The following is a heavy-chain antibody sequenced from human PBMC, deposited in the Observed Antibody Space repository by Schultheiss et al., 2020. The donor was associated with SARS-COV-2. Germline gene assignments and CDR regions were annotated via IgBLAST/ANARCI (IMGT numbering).Heavy chain of an antibody. CDR2: IDWDGDK. CDR3: AHSHKWELLNTYYFDY. J-gene: IGHJ4*02. V-gene: IGHV2-70*12. D-gene: IGHD1-26*01. Sequence: SGPTLVKPTQTLTLTCTFSGFSLSTSGVGVGWIRQPPGKALEWLARIDWDGDKHYRTSLKTRLTISKDTSKNQVVLTMTNMDPVDTATYYCAHSHKWELLNTYYFDYWGQGTLVTVSS. CDR1: GFSLSTSGVG.